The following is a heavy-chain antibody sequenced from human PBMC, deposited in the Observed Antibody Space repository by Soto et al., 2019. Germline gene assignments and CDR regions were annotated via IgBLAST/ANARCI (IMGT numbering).Heavy chain of an antibody. Sequence: EVQLVQSGGALIQQGGSLRLSCTASGFTPSRLSMNWVRQAPGKGLEWISYINSAGSIIYYADSVKGRFTISRDNAKNSLYLQMNSLRAEDTAVYYCATGTHFGWLDNPNHALDIWGQGTMVTVSS. J-gene: IGHJ3*02. D-gene: IGHD3-9*01. V-gene: IGHV3-48*01. CDR3: ATGTHFGWLDNPNHALDI. CDR2: INSAGSII. CDR1: GFTPSRLS.